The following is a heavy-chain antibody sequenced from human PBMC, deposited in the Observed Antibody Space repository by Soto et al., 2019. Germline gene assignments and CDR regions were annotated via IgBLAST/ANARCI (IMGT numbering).Heavy chain of an antibody. D-gene: IGHD5-18*01. Sequence: WWSLRLSCSASVFTFSSYAMSWFRQAPGKGLEWVSAISGSGGSTYYADSVKGRFTISRDNSKNTLYLQMNSLRAEDTAVYYCAKERSHTAMVAFDYWGQGTLVTVSS. V-gene: IGHV3-23*01. J-gene: IGHJ4*02. CDR1: VFTFSSYA. CDR3: AKERSHTAMVAFDY. CDR2: ISGSGGST.